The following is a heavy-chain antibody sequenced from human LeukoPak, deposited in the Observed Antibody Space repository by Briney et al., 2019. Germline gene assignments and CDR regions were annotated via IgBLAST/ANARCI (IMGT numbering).Heavy chain of an antibody. CDR1: GFTFSSYA. CDR2: ISGSGGST. CDR3: ARAKGRKKYYFDY. V-gene: IGHV3-23*01. J-gene: IGHJ4*02. Sequence: GGSLRLSCAASGFTFSSYAMSWVRQDPGKGLEWVSAISGSGGSTYYADSVKGRFTISRDNSKNTLSLQMNSLRAEDTAVYYCARAKGRKKYYFDYWGQGTLVTVSS.